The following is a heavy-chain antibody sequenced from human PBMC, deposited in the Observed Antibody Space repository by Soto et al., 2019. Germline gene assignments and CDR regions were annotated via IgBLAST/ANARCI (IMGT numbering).Heavy chain of an antibody. D-gene: IGHD2-15*01. CDR1: GGTFSSYA. CDR3: ARGAHCSGGSCYSWWFDP. J-gene: IGHJ5*02. Sequence: QVQLVQSGAEVKKPGSSVKVSCMASGGTFSSYAISWVRQAPGQGLEWMGGIIPIFGTANYAQKFQGRVTITADESTSTAYMELSSLRSEDTAVYYCARGAHCSGGSCYSWWFDPWGQGTLVTVSS. CDR2: IIPIFGTA. V-gene: IGHV1-69*01.